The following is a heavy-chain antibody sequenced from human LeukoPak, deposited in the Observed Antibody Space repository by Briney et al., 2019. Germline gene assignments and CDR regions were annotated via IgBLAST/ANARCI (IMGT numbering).Heavy chain of an antibody. Sequence: GESLRLSCAASGFTFSAHGMHWVRQAPGKGLEWVSYITSSSDTIYYADSVKGRFTFSRDNAKNALFLQMNSLRVEDTAVYYCARCGYSSSWYTVNYYYYGMDVWGQGTTVTVAS. J-gene: IGHJ6*02. V-gene: IGHV3-48*04. CDR2: ITSSSDTI. D-gene: IGHD6-13*01. CDR1: GFTFSAHG. CDR3: ARCGYSSSWYTVNYYYYGMDV.